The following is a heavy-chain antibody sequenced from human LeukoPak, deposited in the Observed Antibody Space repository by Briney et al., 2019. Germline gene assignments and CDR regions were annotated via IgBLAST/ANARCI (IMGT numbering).Heavy chain of an antibody. Sequence: GGSLRLSCAASGFTFSSYWMNWARQAPGKGLEWVASINHNGNVNYYVDSVKGRFTISRDNAKKSLYLQMSNLRAEDTAVYFCARGGGLDVWGQGATVTVSS. CDR1: GFTFSSYW. CDR3: ARGGGLDV. V-gene: IGHV3-7*03. J-gene: IGHJ6*02. CDR2: INHNGNVN. D-gene: IGHD3-16*01.